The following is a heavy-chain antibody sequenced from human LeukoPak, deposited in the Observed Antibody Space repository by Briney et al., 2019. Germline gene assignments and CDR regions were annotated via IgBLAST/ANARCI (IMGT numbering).Heavy chain of an antibody. CDR2: ISGSGGST. D-gene: IGHD4-17*01. V-gene: IGHV3-23*01. CDR3: ARDLPLGGLPNNDAFDI. J-gene: IGHJ3*02. CDR1: GFTFSSYA. Sequence: GGSLRLSCAASGFTFSSYAMSWVRQAPGKGLEWVSAISGSGGSTYYADSVKGRFTISRDNSKNTLYLQMNSLRAEDTAVYYCARDLPLGGLPNNDAFDIWGQGTMVTVSS.